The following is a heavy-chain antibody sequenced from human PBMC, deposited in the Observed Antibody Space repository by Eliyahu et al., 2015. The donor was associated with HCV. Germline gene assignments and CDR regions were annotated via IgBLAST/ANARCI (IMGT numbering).Heavy chain of an antibody. CDR3: AKDQIPDSRWNIDY. CDR1: GFIFNTYT. J-gene: IGHJ4*02. CDR2: FGSGNT. D-gene: IGHD1-1*01. Sequence: EVLLLESGGGLVQPGGSLRLSCATSGFIFNTYTFFGSGNTQYADSVKGRFTVSRDNSKNTLYLQMSSLRAEDTAVYYCAKDQIPDSRWNIDYWGRGTLVTVSS. V-gene: IGHV3-23*01.